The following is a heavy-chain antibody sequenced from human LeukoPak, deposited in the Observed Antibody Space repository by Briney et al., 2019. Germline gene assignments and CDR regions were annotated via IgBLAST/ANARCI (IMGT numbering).Heavy chain of an antibody. CDR3: ARVRRFRQQLVQDWFDP. CDR2: INPNSGGT. V-gene: IGHV1-2*02. Sequence: ASVKVSCKASGYTFTGYYMHWVRQAPGQGLEWMGWINPNSGGTNYAQKFQGRVTMTRDTSISTAYMELSRLRSDGTAVYYCARVRRFRQQLVQDWFDPWGQGTLVTVSS. D-gene: IGHD6-13*01. CDR1: GYTFTGYY. J-gene: IGHJ5*02.